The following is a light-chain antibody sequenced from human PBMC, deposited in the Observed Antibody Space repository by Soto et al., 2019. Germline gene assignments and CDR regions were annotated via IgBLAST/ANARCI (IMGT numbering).Light chain of an antibody. V-gene: IGKV3-15*01. CDR3: QQYNNWPPRYT. CDR1: QSVSRA. J-gene: IGKJ2*01. Sequence: DIVLTQSPATLSVSPGESATLSCRASQSVSRALAWYQHVPGQAPRLLIYDSSTRATGVPASFSGSGSGTRFTLTISSLQSEDFAVYYCQQYNNWPPRYTFGQGTKLQI. CDR2: DSS.